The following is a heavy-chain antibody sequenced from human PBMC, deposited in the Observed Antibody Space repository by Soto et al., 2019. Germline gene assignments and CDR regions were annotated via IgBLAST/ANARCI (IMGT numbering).Heavy chain of an antibody. V-gene: IGHV3-30-3*01. CDR2: ISYDGSEK. CDR3: ARDRGGATDAFDI. D-gene: IGHD1-26*01. J-gene: IGHJ3*02. Sequence: GGSLRLSCAASGFTFSSYAVHWVRQAPGKGLEWVAVISYDGSEKFYADSVKGRFTISRDNSKNTLYLQMNSLRAEDTAVYYCARDRGGATDAFDIWGQGTMVTVSS. CDR1: GFTFSSYA.